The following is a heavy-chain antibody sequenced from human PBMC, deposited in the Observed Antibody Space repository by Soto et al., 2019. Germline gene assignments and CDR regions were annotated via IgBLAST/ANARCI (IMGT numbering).Heavy chain of an antibody. D-gene: IGHD3-22*01. CDR2: MNPNSGNT. Sequence: QVQLVQSGAEVKKPGASVKVSCKASGYTFTSYDINWVRQATGQGLEWMGWMNPNSGNTGYAQKFEGRVTMRRDTSRSRAEGELGSLRAEERAVYNCAGGRDSSRDWGQGTLGTGSA. CDR1: GYTFTSYD. V-gene: IGHV1-8*01. J-gene: IGHJ4*02. CDR3: AGGRDSSRD.